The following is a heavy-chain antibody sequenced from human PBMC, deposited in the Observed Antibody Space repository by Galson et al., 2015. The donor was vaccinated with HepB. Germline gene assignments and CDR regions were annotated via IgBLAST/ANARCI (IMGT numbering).Heavy chain of an antibody. CDR1: GYTFTSYY. CDR3: AKVRLAVGARGWFDP. V-gene: IGHV1-46*01. Sequence: SVKVSCKASGYTFTSYYMHWVRQAPGQGLEWMGIINPSGGSTSYAQKFQGRVTMTRDTSTSTVYMELSSLRSEDTAVYYCAKVRLAVGARGWFDPWGQGTLVTVSS. J-gene: IGHJ5*02. D-gene: IGHD6-19*01. CDR2: INPSGGST.